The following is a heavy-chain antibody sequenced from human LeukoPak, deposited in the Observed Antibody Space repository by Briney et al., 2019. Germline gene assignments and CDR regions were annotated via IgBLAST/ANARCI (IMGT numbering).Heavy chain of an antibody. CDR2: IYYSGST. Sequence: PSETLSLTCTVSGDSISSGAYYWSWIRQHPGKGLEWIGYIYYSGSTYHNPSLKSRVTMSVDTSKNQFSLKLSSVTAADTAVYYCARDQEAFDYWGQGTLVTVSS. CDR3: ARDQEAFDY. V-gene: IGHV4-31*03. CDR1: GDSISSGAYY. J-gene: IGHJ4*02.